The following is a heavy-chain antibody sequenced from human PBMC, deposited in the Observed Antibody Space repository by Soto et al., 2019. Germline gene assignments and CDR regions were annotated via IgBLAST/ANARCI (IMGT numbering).Heavy chain of an antibody. D-gene: IGHD3-22*01. V-gene: IGHV3-30-3*01. CDR2: ISYDGSNK. Sequence: VGSVRLSCAASGFTFSSYAMHWVRQAPGKGLEWVAVISYDGSNKYYADSVKGRFTISRDNSKNTLYLQMNSLRAEDTAVYYCARDSHYYDSSGYWYYFDYWGQGTLVTVSS. CDR1: GFTFSSYA. J-gene: IGHJ4*02. CDR3: ARDSHYYDSSGYWYYFDY.